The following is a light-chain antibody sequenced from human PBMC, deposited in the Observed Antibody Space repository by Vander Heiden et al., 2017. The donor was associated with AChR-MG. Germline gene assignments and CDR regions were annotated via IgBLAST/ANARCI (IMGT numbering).Light chain of an antibody. Sequence: DIQMTQSPSAMSASVGDRVTITCRASQGISNFLAWFQQKPGKVPKRLIYVASNLQSGVPSRFSGSGSGTECTLTISSLQPEDFATYYCLQHNTYPYTFGQRTKLELK. J-gene: IGKJ2*01. CDR2: VAS. CDR3: LQHNTYPYT. V-gene: IGKV1-17*03. CDR1: QGISNF.